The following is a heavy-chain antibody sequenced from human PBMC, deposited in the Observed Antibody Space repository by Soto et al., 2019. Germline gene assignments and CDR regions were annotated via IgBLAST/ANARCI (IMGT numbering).Heavy chain of an antibody. Sequence: VSVKVSCKASGYTFTSYGISWVRQAPGQGLEWMGWISAYNGNTNYAQKLQGRVTMTTDTSTSTAYMELRSLRSDDTAVYYCARPGAVGIAVAGTVNWFDPWGQGALVTVSS. D-gene: IGHD6-19*01. CDR3: ARPGAVGIAVAGTVNWFDP. J-gene: IGHJ5*02. CDR1: GYTFTSYG. V-gene: IGHV1-18*04. CDR2: ISAYNGNT.